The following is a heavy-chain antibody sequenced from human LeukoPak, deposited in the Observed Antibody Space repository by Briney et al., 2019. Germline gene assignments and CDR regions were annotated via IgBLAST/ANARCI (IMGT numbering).Heavy chain of an antibody. CDR3: ARARNSADDTYDY. D-gene: IGHD5-12*01. CDR2: INPNSGGT. CDR1: GYTFTGYY. J-gene: IGHJ4*02. Sequence: ASVKVSCKASGYTFTGYYMHWVRQAPGQGLEWMGWINPNSGGTDYAQKFQGRVTMTRDTSISTAYMELSRLRSGDTAVYYCARARNSADDTYDYWGQGTLVTVSS. V-gene: IGHV1-2*02.